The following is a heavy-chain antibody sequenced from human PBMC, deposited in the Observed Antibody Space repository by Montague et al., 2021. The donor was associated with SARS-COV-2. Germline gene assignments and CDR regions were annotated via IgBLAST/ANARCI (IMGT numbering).Heavy chain of an antibody. V-gene: IGHV4-31*03. Sequence: TLSLTCNVSGGSISSADFYWSWIRQHPGKGLEWIGYIYYGGGSYFNPSLEGRVSMSVDTSKNQFSLRLTSVTAADTAVYYCARGPSSSWAPWNWFAPWGLGTLVTVSS. CDR1: GGSISSADFY. CDR2: IYYGGGS. D-gene: IGHD6-13*01. J-gene: IGHJ5*02. CDR3: ARGPSSSWAPWNWFAP.